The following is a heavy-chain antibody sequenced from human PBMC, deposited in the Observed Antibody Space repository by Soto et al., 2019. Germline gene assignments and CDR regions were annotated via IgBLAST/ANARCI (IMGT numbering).Heavy chain of an antibody. CDR2: TYYRSKWYN. V-gene: IGHV6-1*01. CDR3: AREVDSSGYYYNDDSDI. CDR1: GDSVSSNSAA. J-gene: IGHJ3*02. D-gene: IGHD3-22*01. Sequence: SQTLSLTCAISGDSVSSNSAAWNWIRQSPSRGLEWLGRTYYRSKWYNDYAVSVKSRITINPDTSKNQFSLQLNSVTPEDTAVYYCAREVDSSGYYYNDDSDIWGQGPMVTVSS.